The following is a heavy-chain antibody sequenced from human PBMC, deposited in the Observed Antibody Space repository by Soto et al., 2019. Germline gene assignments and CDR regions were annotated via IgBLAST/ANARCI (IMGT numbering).Heavy chain of an antibody. D-gene: IGHD3-3*01. CDR1: GGTFSSYA. V-gene: IGHV1-69*13. Sequence: SVKVSCKASGGTFSSYAISWVRQAPGQGLEWMGGIIPIFGTANYAQKFQGRVTITADESTSTAYMELSSLRSEDTAVYYCARDFWSGYNWFDPWGQGTLVTVSS. CDR2: IIPIFGTA. CDR3: ARDFWSGYNWFDP. J-gene: IGHJ5*02.